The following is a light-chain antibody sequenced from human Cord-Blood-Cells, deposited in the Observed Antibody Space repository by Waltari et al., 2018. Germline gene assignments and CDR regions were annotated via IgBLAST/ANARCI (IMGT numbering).Light chain of an antibody. V-gene: IGLV1-44*01. Sequence: QSVLTQPPSASGTPGQRVTISCSGSSSNIGSNTVNWYQQLPGTAPKLLIYSNKPRAAGVPARFSGSKSGTSASLAISGLQSEDEADYYCAAWDDSLNGFYVFGTGTKVTVL. J-gene: IGLJ1*01. CDR2: SNK. CDR3: AAWDDSLNGFYV. CDR1: SSNIGSNT.